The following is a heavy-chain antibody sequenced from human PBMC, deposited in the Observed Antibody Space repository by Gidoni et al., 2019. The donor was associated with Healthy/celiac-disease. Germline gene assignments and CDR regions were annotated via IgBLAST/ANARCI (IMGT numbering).Heavy chain of an antibody. D-gene: IGHD6-19*01. J-gene: IGHJ4*02. CDR3: ARLVAGIITSSFFDY. CDR2: IYYSGST. V-gene: IGHV4-39*01. CDR1: GGSISSSSYY. Sequence: QLQLQESGPGLVKPSETLSLTCTVSGGSISSSSYYWGWIRQPPGKGLEWIGSIYYSGSTYYNPSLKSRVTISVDTSKNQFSLKLSSVTAADTAVYYCARLVAGIITSSFFDYWGQGTLVTVSS.